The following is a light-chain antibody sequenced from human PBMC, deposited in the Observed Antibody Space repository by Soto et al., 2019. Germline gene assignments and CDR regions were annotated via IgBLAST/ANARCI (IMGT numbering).Light chain of an antibody. Sequence: QSVLTQPPSASGSPGQSVTISCTGTSSDFGGYQYVSWYQQYPGKAPKLMIYAVNKRPSGVPDRFSGSRSGNTASLTVSGLQAEDEADYYCSSYAGSNNYVFGTGTKVTVL. CDR1: SSDFGGYQY. J-gene: IGLJ1*01. CDR2: AVN. V-gene: IGLV2-8*01. CDR3: SSYAGSNNYV.